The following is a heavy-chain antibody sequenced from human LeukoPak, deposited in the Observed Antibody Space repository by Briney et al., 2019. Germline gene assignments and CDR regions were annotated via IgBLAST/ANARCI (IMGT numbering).Heavy chain of an antibody. CDR2: ISGSGGST. V-gene: IGHV3-23*01. D-gene: IGHD4-17*01. Sequence: GGSLRLSCAASGFTFSSYGMSWVRQAPGKGLEWVSGISGSGGSTYYADSVTGRFTISRDNSKNTLSLQMNSLRAEDTAVYYCASGDYGDYAIYWGQGTLVTVSS. J-gene: IGHJ4*02. CDR1: GFTFSSYG. CDR3: ASGDYGDYAIY.